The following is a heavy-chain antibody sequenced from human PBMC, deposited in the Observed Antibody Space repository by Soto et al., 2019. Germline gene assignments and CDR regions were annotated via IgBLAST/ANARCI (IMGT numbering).Heavy chain of an antibody. CDR1: CGSISGYH. CDR3: VRDSSGMAPDGFDI. D-gene: IGHD3-22*01. CDR2: FYSSESI. V-gene: IGHV4-4*07. J-gene: IGHJ3*02. Sequence: KTSETLSLTCSVSCGSISGYHWNWIRQPAGKGLEWIGRFYSSESINYNPSLKSRVTMSVETSKNQFSLQMRSVSVADTAVYYCVRDSSGMAPDGFDIWGQGTMVTVS.